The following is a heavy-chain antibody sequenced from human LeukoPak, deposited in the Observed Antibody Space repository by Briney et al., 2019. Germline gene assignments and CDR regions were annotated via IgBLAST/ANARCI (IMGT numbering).Heavy chain of an antibody. CDR2: IYYSGST. CDR3: ARGNDFWSGSFDP. V-gene: IGHV4-59*01. CDR1: GGSISSYY. D-gene: IGHD3-3*01. Sequence: PSETLSLTCTVSGGSISSYYWSWIRQPPGKGLEWIGYIYYSGSTNYNPSLKSRVTISVDTSKNQFSLKLSSVTAADTAVYYCARGNDFWSGSFDPWGLATLVTVSS. J-gene: IGHJ5*02.